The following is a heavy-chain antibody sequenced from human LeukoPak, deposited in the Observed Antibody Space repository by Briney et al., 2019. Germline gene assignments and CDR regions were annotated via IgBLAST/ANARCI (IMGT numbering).Heavy chain of an antibody. Sequence: GGSLRLSCAASGFTFSSYGMHWVRQAPGKGLEWVAVIWYDGSKEYYVDSVKGRFTISRDDSKNTLYLQMNSLRGEDTAVYYCARASPGVTMDYWGQGTLVTVSS. J-gene: IGHJ4*02. CDR1: GFTFSSYG. CDR2: IWYDGSKE. CDR3: ARASPGVTMDY. V-gene: IGHV3-33*01. D-gene: IGHD2-21*02.